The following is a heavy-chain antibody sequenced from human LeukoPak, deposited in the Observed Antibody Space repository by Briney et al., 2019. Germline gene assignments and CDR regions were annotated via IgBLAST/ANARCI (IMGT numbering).Heavy chain of an antibody. D-gene: IGHD2-15*01. CDR2: ISSTGNTV. CDR3: ATDICRGDSCYYFES. V-gene: IGHV3-48*03. CDR1: GFTFSSYE. J-gene: IGHJ4*02. Sequence: PGGSLRLSCAASGFTFSSYEMNWVRQAPGQGLEWVAYISSTGNTVHYAGSVKGRFTISRDNAKNSLYLQMNSLRAEDTAVYYCATDICRGDSCYYFESWGQGTLVTVSS.